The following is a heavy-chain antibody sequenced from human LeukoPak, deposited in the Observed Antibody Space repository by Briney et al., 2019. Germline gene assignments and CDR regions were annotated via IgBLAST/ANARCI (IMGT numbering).Heavy chain of an antibody. CDR2: IIPIFGTA. CDR3: ARDSSNSSSWYYFDY. CDR1: GGTFSSYA. V-gene: IGHV1-69*05. J-gene: IGHJ4*02. D-gene: IGHD6-13*01. Sequence: ASVKVSCKASGGTFSSYAISWVRQAPGQGLEWMGGIIPIFGTANYAQKLQGRVTMTTDTSTSTAYMELRSLRSDDTAVYYCARDSSNSSSWYYFDYWGQGTLVTVSS.